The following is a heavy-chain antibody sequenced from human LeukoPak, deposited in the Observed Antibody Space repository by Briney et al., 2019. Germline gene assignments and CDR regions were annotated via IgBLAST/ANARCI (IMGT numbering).Heavy chain of an antibody. Sequence: SETLSLTCTVSGGSISSYYWSWIRQPPGKGLEWSGYIYYSGSTNYNPSLKSRVTMSVDTSKNQFSLTLSSVTAADTAVYYCARGRNYDFWSGYYSAAFDYWGQGTLVTVSS. CDR1: GGSISSYY. J-gene: IGHJ4*02. V-gene: IGHV4-59*01. CDR2: IYYSGST. CDR3: ARGRNYDFWSGYYSAAFDY. D-gene: IGHD3-3*01.